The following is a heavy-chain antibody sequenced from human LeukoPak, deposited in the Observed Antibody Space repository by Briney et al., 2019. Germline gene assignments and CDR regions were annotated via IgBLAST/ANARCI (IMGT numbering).Heavy chain of an antibody. CDR1: GFTFSSYW. J-gene: IGHJ4*02. Sequence: GGSLRLSCAASGFTFSSYWMIWVRQAPGKGLEWLANIKQDGSEKYYVDSVKGRFTISRDNAKNSLYLQMNSLRAEDTAVYYCARELDSYGFWALDYWGQGTLVTVSS. D-gene: IGHD5-18*01. V-gene: IGHV3-7*01. CDR3: ARELDSYGFWALDY. CDR2: IKQDGSEK.